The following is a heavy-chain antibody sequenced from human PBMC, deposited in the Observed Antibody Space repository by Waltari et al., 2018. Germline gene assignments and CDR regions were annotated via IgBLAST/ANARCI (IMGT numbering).Heavy chain of an antibody. CDR2: IYYSGSP. V-gene: IGHV4-39*01. CDR3: VKTDYGDFDY. D-gene: IGHD4-17*01. Sequence: QLKLQESGPGLVKPSETLSLTCAVSGGSISRSYYWGWIRQPPKKGLEWIGSIYYSGSPYYNPSLKSRVTISVDTSKNQFSLKLTSVTAADTAVYYCVKTDYGDFDYWGQGTLVTVSS. CDR1: GGSISRSYY. J-gene: IGHJ4*02.